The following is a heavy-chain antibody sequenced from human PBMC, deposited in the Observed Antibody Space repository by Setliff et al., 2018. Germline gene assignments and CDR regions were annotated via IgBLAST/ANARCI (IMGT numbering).Heavy chain of an antibody. Sequence: LSLTCTVSGGSISRYHWSWIRQPPGKGLEWIGYFYHSGSMNYNPSLKGRVTMSVDTSNNQLSLKLTSVSAADTAVYYCARAYYYGSGNSHKYYMDVWGKGTAVTVSS. D-gene: IGHD3-10*01. CDR2: FYHSGSM. J-gene: IGHJ6*03. CDR1: GGSISRYH. CDR3: ARAYYYGSGNSHKYYMDV. V-gene: IGHV4-4*09.